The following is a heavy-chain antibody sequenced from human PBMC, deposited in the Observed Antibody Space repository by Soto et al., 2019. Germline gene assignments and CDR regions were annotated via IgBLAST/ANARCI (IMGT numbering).Heavy chain of an antibody. Sequence: SETLSLTCTVSGGSISSHYWSWIRQPPGQGLEWIGYIYYSGSTNYNPSLKSRVTISVDTSKSQFSLRLSSVTAADTAFYFCARLDGYAHYFDYWGQGALVTVSS. J-gene: IGHJ4*02. V-gene: IGHV4-59*08. D-gene: IGHD5-12*01. CDR1: GGSISSHY. CDR2: IYYSGST. CDR3: ARLDGYAHYFDY.